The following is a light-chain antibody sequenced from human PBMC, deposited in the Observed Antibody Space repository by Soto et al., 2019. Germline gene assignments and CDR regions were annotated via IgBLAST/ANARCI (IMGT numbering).Light chain of an antibody. Sequence: EIVLTQSPGTLSLSPGERATLSCRASQSVSRTYLAWYQQKTVQAPRLLIYATSSRATGIPDRFSGSGSGTAFTLTISRLEPEDFAVYYCQQYGRSGTFGQGTKVEIK. CDR2: ATS. J-gene: IGKJ1*01. CDR3: QQYGRSGT. V-gene: IGKV3-20*01. CDR1: QSVSRTY.